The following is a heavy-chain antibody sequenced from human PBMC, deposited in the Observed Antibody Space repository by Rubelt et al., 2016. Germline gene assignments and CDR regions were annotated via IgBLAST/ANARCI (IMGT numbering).Heavy chain of an antibody. V-gene: IGHV1-18*01. J-gene: IGHJ5*02. CDR3: ARGYCSSANCLFNWFDP. CDR2: IRTYNGNT. Sequence: QVQLVQSGAEVKKPGASVKVSCKASGYTFTTYGISWVRKAPGQGLEWMGWIRTYNGNTNYAQKLQGRVTMTTDTSTSTAYMGLRSLRSDDTAMYFCARGYCSSANCLFNWFDPWGQGTLVTVSS. D-gene: IGHD2-2*01. CDR1: GYTFTTYG.